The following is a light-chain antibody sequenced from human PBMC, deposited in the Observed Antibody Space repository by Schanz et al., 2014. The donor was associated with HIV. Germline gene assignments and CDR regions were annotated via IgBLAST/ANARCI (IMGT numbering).Light chain of an antibody. Sequence: QSALTQPPSASGSPGQSVTISCTGTSNDVGGYNFVSWYQEHPGKAPKLLIYEVTKRPSGVSGRFSGSKSGNTASLTVSGLQAEDEADYYCGSFTTRNTWVFGGGTKLTVL. CDR2: EVT. J-gene: IGLJ3*02. CDR1: SNDVGGYNF. V-gene: IGLV2-8*01. CDR3: GSFTTRNTWV.